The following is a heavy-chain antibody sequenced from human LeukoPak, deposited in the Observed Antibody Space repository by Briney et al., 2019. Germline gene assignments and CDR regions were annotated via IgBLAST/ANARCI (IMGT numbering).Heavy chain of an antibody. CDR3: ARAPGGFDY. D-gene: IGHD3-16*01. CDR2: IWYDGNKK. CDR1: GFTFSSYG. V-gene: IGHV3-33*01. Sequence: GGSLRLSCAASGFTFSSYGMHWVRQAAGKGLEWVALIWYDGNKKYYADSVKGRFTISRDNSKNTLYLQMSSLRAEDTAVYYCARAPGGFDYWGQGTLVTVSS. J-gene: IGHJ4*02.